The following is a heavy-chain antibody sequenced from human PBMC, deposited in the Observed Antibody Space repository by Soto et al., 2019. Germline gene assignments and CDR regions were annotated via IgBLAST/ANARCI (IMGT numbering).Heavy chain of an antibody. J-gene: IGHJ3*01. D-gene: IGHD2-21*02. CDR3: AKRGGRDFNAFDV. CDR2: IFPIDSDT. CDR1: GYTFTRNW. V-gene: IGHV5-51*01. Sequence: GESLKISCKGSGYTFTRNWIGWVRQMPGKGLEWMGIIFPIDSDTRYSPSSQGQVTISADNSISTAYLQWSSLKASDTAIYYCAKRGGRDFNAFDVGGQGTKGTVS.